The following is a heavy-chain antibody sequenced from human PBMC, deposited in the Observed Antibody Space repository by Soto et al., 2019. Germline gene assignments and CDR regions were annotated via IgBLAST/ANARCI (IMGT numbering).Heavy chain of an antibody. V-gene: IGHV2-5*02. CDR3: AHAGDYDLLSFDH. Sequence: QITLKESGPPLVRPAQTLTLTCAFSGFSLTTTHMGVAWIRQPPGKALEGLALIYWDDDKRYSPSLKNRLAISKDPSRNRVVLTITNMNPEDTGTYFCAHAGDYDLLSFDHWGPGTLVTVSS. CDR1: GFSLTTTHMG. D-gene: IGHD4-17*01. CDR2: IYWDDDK. J-gene: IGHJ4*02.